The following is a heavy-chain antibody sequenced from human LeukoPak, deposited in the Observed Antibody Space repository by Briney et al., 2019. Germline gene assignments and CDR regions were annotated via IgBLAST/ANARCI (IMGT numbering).Heavy chain of an antibody. V-gene: IGHV4-59*12. D-gene: IGHD5-24*01. J-gene: IGHJ3*02. Sequence: SETLSLTCTVSGGSISSYYWSWIRQPPGKGLEWIGYIYYSGSTNYNPSLKSRVTISVDTSKNQFSLKLSSVTAADTAVYYCARARGRWLQYDAFDIWGQGTMVTVSS. CDR2: IYYSGST. CDR1: GGSISSYY. CDR3: ARARGRWLQYDAFDI.